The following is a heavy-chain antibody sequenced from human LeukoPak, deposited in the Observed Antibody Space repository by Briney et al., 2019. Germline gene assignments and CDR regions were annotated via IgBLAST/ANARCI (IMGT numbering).Heavy chain of an antibody. D-gene: IGHD5-18*01. Sequence: GGSLRLSCAASGFTFSSYAKHWVRQAPGKGLEWVAVISYDGSNKYYADSVKGRFTISRDNSKNTLYLQMNSLRAEDTAVYYCAREPLGYSYGYYYYGMDVWGQGTTVTVSS. J-gene: IGHJ6*02. V-gene: IGHV3-30-3*01. CDR2: ISYDGSNK. CDR1: GFTFSSYA. CDR3: AREPLGYSYGYYYYGMDV.